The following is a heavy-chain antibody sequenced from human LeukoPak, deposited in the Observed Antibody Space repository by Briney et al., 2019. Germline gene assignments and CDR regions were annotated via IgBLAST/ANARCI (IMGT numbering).Heavy chain of an antibody. J-gene: IGHJ5*02. D-gene: IGHD3-10*01. V-gene: IGHV4-4*07. CDR3: ARDLHGSGTWDWFDP. CDR1: GGSNSSYY. Sequence: NSSETLSLTCNVSGGSNSSYYWSWIRQPAGKGLEWIGRVYTSGSTNYNPSLKSRVTMSVDTSKNQFSLRLSSVTAADTAVYYCARDLHGSGTWDWFDPWGQGTLVTVSS. CDR2: VYTSGST.